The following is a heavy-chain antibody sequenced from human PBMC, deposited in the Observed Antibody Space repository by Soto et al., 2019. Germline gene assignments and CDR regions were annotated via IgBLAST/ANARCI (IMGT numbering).Heavy chain of an antibody. CDR2: IRSKANSYAT. J-gene: IGHJ4*02. V-gene: IGHV3-73*01. D-gene: IGHD2-2*01. CDR1: GFTFSGSA. CDR3: ATDRGYCSGTNCALFDY. Sequence: PGGSLSLSCAASGFTFSGSAMHWVRQASGKGLEWVGRIRSKANSYATAYAASVKGRFTISRDDSKNTLYLHMNSLGTDDTSVYYCATDRGYCSGTNCALFDYWGQGVLVTVSS.